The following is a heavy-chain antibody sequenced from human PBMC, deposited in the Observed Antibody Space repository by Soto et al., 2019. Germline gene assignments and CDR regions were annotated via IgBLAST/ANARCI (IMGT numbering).Heavy chain of an antibody. CDR1: GYTLTELS. J-gene: IGHJ4*02. Sequence: ASVKVSCKFSGYTLTELSMHWVRQAPGKGLEWMGGFDPEDGETIYAQKFQGRVTMTEDTSTDTAYMELSSLRSEDTAVYYCAHTSCDSSGYYYVPLYYFDYWGQGTLVTVSS. CDR3: AHTSCDSSGYYYVPLYYFDY. V-gene: IGHV1-24*01. D-gene: IGHD3-22*01. CDR2: FDPEDGET.